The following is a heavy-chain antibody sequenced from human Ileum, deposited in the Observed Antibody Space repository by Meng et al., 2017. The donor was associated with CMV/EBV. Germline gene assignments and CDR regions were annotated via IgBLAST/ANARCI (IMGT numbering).Heavy chain of an antibody. V-gene: IGHV3-74*03. CDR2: ISPDGSSA. Sequence: GGSLRLSCAASGFTFRSYWMDWVRQAPGKGLVWVSRISPDGSSAAYADSVRGRFTISRDNAKNTLYLQMNSLRAEDTAVYFCAKGSGAPANSYYFDYWGQGALVTVSS. J-gene: IGHJ4*02. CDR3: AKGSGAPANSYYFDY. D-gene: IGHD2-15*01. CDR1: GFTFRSYW.